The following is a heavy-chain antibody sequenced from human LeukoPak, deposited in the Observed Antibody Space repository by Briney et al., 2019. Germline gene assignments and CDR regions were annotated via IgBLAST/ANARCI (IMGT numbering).Heavy chain of an antibody. CDR1: GFTFSNAW. J-gene: IGHJ4*02. Sequence: NAGGSLRLSCAASGFTFSNAWMNWVRQAPGKGLEWVGRIKSKTDGGTTDYAAPVKGRFTISRDDSKNTLYLQMNSLKTEDTAVYYCTTDPWGVGGYYEIVTDYWGQGTLVTVSS. CDR2: IKSKTDGGTT. D-gene: IGHD3-22*01. V-gene: IGHV3-15*07. CDR3: TTDPWGVGGYYEIVTDY.